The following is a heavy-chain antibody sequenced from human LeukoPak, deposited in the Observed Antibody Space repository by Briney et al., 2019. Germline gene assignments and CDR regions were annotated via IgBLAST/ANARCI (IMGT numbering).Heavy chain of an antibody. CDR3: ARVHSYYDILTGYFSPPFDY. V-gene: IGHV4-39*07. CDR1: GGSISSSSYY. J-gene: IGHJ4*02. Sequence: PSETLSLTCTVSGGSISSSSYYWGWIRQPPGKGLEWIGSIYYSGSTYYNPSLKSRVTISVDTSKNQFSLKLSSVTAADTAVYYCARVHSYYDILTGYFSPPFDYWGQGTLVTVSS. CDR2: IYYSGST. D-gene: IGHD3-9*01.